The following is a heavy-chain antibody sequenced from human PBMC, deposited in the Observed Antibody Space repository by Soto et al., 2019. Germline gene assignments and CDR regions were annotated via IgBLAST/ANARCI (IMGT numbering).Heavy chain of an antibody. D-gene: IGHD3-10*01. CDR3: ARDMNYGNYGMDV. Sequence: PGGSLRLSFAPSAFSVSGNYVSWVRQAPGKGLEWVSIIFTGGSTYYGDSVRGRFTISKDNSKNTVYLQMSSLRAEDTAVYYCARDMNYGNYGMDVWGQGTTVPVSS. CDR1: AFSVSGNY. CDR2: IFTGGST. J-gene: IGHJ6*02. V-gene: IGHV3-66*01.